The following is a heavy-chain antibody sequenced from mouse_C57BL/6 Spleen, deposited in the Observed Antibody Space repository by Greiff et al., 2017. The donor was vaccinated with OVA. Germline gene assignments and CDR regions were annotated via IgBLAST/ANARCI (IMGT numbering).Heavy chain of an antibody. V-gene: IGHV1-69*01. J-gene: IGHJ2*01. Sequence: QVQLQQPGAELVMPGASVKLSCKASGYTFTSYWMHWVKQRPGQGLEWIGEIDPSDSYPNYNQKFKGKSTLTVDKSSSTAYMQLSSLTSEDSAVYYCARKSYGRFDYWGQGTTLTVSS. CDR3: ARKSYGRFDY. CDR2: IDPSDSYP. CDR1: GYTFTSYW. D-gene: IGHD1-1*02.